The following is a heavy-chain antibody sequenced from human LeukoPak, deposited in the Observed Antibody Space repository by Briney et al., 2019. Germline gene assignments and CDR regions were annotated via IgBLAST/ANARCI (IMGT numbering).Heavy chain of an antibody. CDR3: AKGVRLWFALYFDY. D-gene: IGHD3-10*01. V-gene: IGHV3-23*01. CDR2: ISGNSANT. CDR1: GFTFSNYA. Sequence: PGGSLRLSCAASGFTFSNYAMTWVRQAPGKGLEWVSSISGNSANTYYADSVKGRFTVSRANSKNILYLQMNSLRVEDTAVYFCAKGVRLWFALYFDYWGQGTLATVSS. J-gene: IGHJ4*02.